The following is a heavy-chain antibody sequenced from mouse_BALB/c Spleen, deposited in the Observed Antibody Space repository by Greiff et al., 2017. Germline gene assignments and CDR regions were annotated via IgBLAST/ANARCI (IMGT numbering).Heavy chain of an antibody. Sequence: QVQLQQPGAELVRPGASVKLSCKASGYSFTSYWMNWVKQRPGQGLEWIGMIHPSDSDTRLNQKFKDKATLTVDKSSSTAYMQLSSPTSEEAAVYESARLELNLFAYWGQGTLVTVSA. CDR2: IHPSDSDT. D-gene: IGHD2-3*01. CDR3: ARLELNLFAY. V-gene: IGHV1S82*01. J-gene: IGHJ3*01. CDR1: GYSFTSYW.